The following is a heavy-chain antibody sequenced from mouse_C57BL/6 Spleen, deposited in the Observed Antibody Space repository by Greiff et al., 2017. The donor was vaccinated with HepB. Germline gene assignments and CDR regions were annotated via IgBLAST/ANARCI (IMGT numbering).Heavy chain of an antibody. CDR3: AIFDYDVRDAMDY. CDR2: IDPSDSYT. D-gene: IGHD2-4*01. Sequence: VQLQQPGAELVMPGASVKLSCKASGYTFTSYWMHWVKQRPGQGLEWIGEIDPSDSYTNYNQKFKGKSTLTVDKSSSTAYMQLSSLTSEDSAVYYCAIFDYDVRDAMDYWGQGTSVTVSS. J-gene: IGHJ4*01. CDR1: GYTFTSYW. V-gene: IGHV1-69*01.